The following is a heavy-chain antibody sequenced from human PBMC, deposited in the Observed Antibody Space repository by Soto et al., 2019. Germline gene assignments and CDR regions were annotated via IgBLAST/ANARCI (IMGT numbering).Heavy chain of an antibody. D-gene: IGHD6-13*01. Sequence: ASVKVSCKASGYTFTGYYMHWVRQAPGQGLEWMGWINPNSGGTNYAQKFKGWVTMTRDTSISTAYMELSRLRSDDTAVYYCARAPTIAAAGVPYYDYWGQGTLVTVSS. CDR1: GYTFTGYY. CDR2: INPNSGGT. J-gene: IGHJ4*02. CDR3: ARAPTIAAAGVPYYDY. V-gene: IGHV1-2*04.